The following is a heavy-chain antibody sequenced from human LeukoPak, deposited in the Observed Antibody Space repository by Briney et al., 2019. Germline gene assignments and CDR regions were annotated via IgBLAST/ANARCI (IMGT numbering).Heavy chain of an antibody. J-gene: IGHJ4*02. CDR1: GFTLSSYW. Sequence: GGSLRLSCAASGFTLSSYWMSWVRQAPGKGLEWVANIKEDGSRNHYVDSVKGRFTISRDNAKNSLYLQMSSLRAEDTAVYYCARQLSGWYDADPYWGQGTLVTVSS. D-gene: IGHD6-19*01. V-gene: IGHV3-7*05. CDR3: ARQLSGWYDADPY. CDR2: IKEDGSRN.